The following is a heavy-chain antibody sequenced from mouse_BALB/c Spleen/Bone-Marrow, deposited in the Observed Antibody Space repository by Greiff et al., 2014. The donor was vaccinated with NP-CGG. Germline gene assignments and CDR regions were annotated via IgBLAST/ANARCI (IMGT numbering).Heavy chain of an antibody. Sequence: LQQSGSELVRPGASVKLSCKASGYTFTSYWMHWVKQRHGQGLEWIGNIYPGSGSTNYDEKFKSKGTLTVDTSSSTAYMHLSSLTSEDPAVYYCTRDYYGSSYWYFDVWGAGTTITVSS. CDR3: TRDYYGSSYWYFDV. CDR2: IYPGSGST. V-gene: IGHV1S22*01. D-gene: IGHD1-1*01. CDR1: GYTFTSYW. J-gene: IGHJ1*01.